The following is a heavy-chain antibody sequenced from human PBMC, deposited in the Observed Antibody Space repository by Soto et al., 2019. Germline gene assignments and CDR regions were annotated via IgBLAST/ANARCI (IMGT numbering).Heavy chain of an antibody. V-gene: IGHV3-33*01. D-gene: IGHD4-17*01. J-gene: IGHJ4*02. CDR3: ARDPPDYGDYVFDY. Sequence: QVQLVESGGGVVQPGRSLRLSCAASGFTFSSYGMHWVRQAPGKGLEWVAVIWYDGRIKYYADSVKGRFTISRDNSKNTRYLQMNSLRAEDTAVYYCARDPPDYGDYVFDYWGQGTLVTVSS. CDR1: GFTFSSYG. CDR2: IWYDGRIK.